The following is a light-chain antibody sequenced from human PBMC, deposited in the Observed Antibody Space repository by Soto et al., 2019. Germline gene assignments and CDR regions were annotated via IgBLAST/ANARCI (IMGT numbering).Light chain of an antibody. CDR2: GTS. J-gene: IGKJ2*01. V-gene: IGKV3-15*01. CDR3: QQYNNWPYT. CDR1: QSVGRN. Sequence: EIVMTQSPVALSVSPGESAALSCRASQSVGRNFAWNQQRPGPAPRVLIYGTSTRATGVPARFSGSGSGTDFTLTTISLQSEDFAVYYCQQYNNWPYTFGQGTRLEIK.